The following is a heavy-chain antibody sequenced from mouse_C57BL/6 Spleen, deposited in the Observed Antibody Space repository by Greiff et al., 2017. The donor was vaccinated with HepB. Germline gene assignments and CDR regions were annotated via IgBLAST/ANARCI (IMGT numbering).Heavy chain of an antibody. D-gene: IGHD4-1*01. J-gene: IGHJ2*01. CDR2: IYPGSGST. CDR3: ARESLGGTCVDY. Sequence: VQLQQPGAELVKPGASVKMSCKASGYTFTSYWITWVKQRPGQGLEWIGDIYPGSGSTNYNEKFKSKATLTVDTSSSTAYMQLSSLTSEDSAVYYCARESLGGTCVDYWGQGTTLTVSS. V-gene: IGHV1-55*01. CDR1: GYTFTSYW.